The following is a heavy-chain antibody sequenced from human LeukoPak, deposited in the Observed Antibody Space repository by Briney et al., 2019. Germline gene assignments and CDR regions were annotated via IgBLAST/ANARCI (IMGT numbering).Heavy chain of an antibody. Sequence: GGSLRLSCAASGFTFNSYAMHWVRQAPGKGLEWVSYISSSSSTIYYADSVKGRFTISRDNAKNSLYLQMNSLRAEDTAVYYCARDRLWFGDQGGIFDYWGQGTLVTVSS. V-gene: IGHV3-48*01. CDR3: ARDRLWFGDQGGIFDY. CDR1: GFTFNSYA. CDR2: ISSSSSTI. J-gene: IGHJ4*02. D-gene: IGHD3-10*01.